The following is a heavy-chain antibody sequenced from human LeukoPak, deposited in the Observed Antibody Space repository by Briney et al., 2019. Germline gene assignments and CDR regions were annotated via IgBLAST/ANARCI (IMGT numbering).Heavy chain of an antibody. D-gene: IGHD6-19*01. V-gene: IGHV4-61*08. Sequence: SETLSLTCTVSGGSISSGGYYWSWIRQHPGKGLEWIGYIYYSGSTNYNPSLKSRVTISVDTSKNQFSLKLSSVTAADTAVYYCARERLGIAVDWGQGTLVTVSS. CDR3: ARERLGIAVD. J-gene: IGHJ4*02. CDR2: IYYSGST. CDR1: GGSISSGGYY.